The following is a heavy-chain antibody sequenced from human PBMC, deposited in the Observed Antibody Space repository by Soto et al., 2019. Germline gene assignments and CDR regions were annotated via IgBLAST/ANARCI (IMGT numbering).Heavy chain of an antibody. CDR2: INAVNGNK. Sequence: GASVKVSCKASGYTFTRFAIHWVRQAPGQSLEWMGWINAVNGNKKYSQKFQGRVTITMDTSANTVHMEVSSLTSEDTALYYCAREGDQSGYDYGLDFWGQGTLVTVS. CDR1: GYTFTRFA. D-gene: IGHD5-12*01. V-gene: IGHV1-3*01. J-gene: IGHJ4*02. CDR3: AREGDQSGYDYGLDF.